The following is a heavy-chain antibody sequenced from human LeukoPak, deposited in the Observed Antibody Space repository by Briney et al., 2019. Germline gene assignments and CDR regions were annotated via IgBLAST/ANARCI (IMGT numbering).Heavy chain of an antibody. CDR1: GFTFNNYW. J-gene: IGHJ5*02. CDR3: ARAPAVTGTGGFDP. V-gene: IGHV3-74*01. CDR2: INTDGSST. D-gene: IGHD6-19*01. Sequence: GGSLRLSCTASGFTFNNYWMLWVRQAPGKGPVWVSRINTDGSSTSYADSVKGRFTISRDNAKNTLYLQMNSLRAEDTAVYYCARAPAVTGTGGFDPWGQGTLVTVSS.